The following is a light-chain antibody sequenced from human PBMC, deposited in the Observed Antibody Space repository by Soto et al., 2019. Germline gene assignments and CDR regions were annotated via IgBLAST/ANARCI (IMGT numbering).Light chain of an antibody. Sequence: DIQMTQSTSSLSASVGDRVTITCRASQSISRYLSWYQQTPGKAPKLLIYAASSLHSGVPSRFSGSGSGTDFTLTISSLQPEDFATYYCQQSYRTPTFGQGTRLEI. CDR1: QSISRY. CDR3: QQSYRTPT. J-gene: IGKJ5*01. CDR2: AAS. V-gene: IGKV1-39*01.